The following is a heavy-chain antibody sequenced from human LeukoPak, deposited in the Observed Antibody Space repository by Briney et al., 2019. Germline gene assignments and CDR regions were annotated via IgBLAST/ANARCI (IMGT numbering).Heavy chain of an antibody. Sequence: SETLSLTCTVSGGSISSYYWSWIRQPPGKGLEWIGSIYYSGSTNYKSSLKSRVTISVDTSKNQFSLKLSSVTAAGTAVYYCARDARYGGSYDYWGQGTLVTVSS. CDR1: GGSISSYY. J-gene: IGHJ4*02. V-gene: IGHV4-59*01. CDR2: IYYSGST. CDR3: ARDARYGGSYDY. D-gene: IGHD1-26*01.